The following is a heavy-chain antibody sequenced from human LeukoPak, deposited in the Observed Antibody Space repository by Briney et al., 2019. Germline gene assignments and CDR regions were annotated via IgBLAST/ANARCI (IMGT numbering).Heavy chain of an antibody. J-gene: IGHJ4*02. CDR1: GFTFSSYA. V-gene: IGHV3-30-3*01. CDR2: ISYDGSNK. CDR3: SSNYYDSSGYPIAYYLDY. D-gene: IGHD3-22*01. Sequence: PGRSLRLSCAASGFTFSSYAMHWVRQAPGKGLEWVAVISYDGSNKYYADSVKGRFTISRDNSKNTLYLQMNSLRAEDTAVYYCSSNYYDSSGYPIAYYLDYWGQGTLVSVSS.